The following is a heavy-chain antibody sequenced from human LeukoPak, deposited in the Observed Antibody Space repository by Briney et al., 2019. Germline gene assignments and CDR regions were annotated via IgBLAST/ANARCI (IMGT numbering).Heavy chain of an antibody. CDR3: ATDVRVRYSSSWYSVTRDY. CDR1: GYTLTELS. J-gene: IGHJ4*02. V-gene: IGHV1-24*01. CDR2: FDPEDGET. Sequence: ASVKVSCKVSGYTLTELSMHWVRQAPGKGLEWMGGFDPEDGETIYAQKFQGRVTMTEDTSTDTAYMELSSLRSEDTAVYYCATDVRVRYSSSWYSVTRDYWGQGTLVTVSS. D-gene: IGHD6-13*01.